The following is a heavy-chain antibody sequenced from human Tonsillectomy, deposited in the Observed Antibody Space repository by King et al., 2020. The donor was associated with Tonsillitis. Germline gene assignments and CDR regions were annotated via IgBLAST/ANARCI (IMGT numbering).Heavy chain of an antibody. CDR1: GYSFTSYW. V-gene: IGHV5-51*01. Sequence: EVQLVQSGAEVKKPGESLKISCKGSGYSFTSYWIGWVRQMPGKGLEWMGIIYPGDSDTRYSPSFQGQVTFSADKSISTAYLQWSSLKASDTAMYYCARPAGYCSSTSAGCYFEYWGQGTLVTVSS. CDR2: IYPGDSDT. J-gene: IGHJ4*02. D-gene: IGHD2-2*01. CDR3: ARPAGYCSSTSAGCYFEY.